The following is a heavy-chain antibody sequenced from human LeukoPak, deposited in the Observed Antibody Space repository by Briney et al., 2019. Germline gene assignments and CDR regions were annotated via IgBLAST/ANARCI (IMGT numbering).Heavy chain of an antibody. CDR1: GFTFSSYA. D-gene: IGHD1-26*01. Sequence: GGSLRLSCAASGFTFSSYAMTWVRQAPGKGLEWVSVISGTGGNTYYADSVKGRFTISRDNSKNTLYLQMNNLRAEDTAVYYCAKDPFPGRLGAFNYWGQGTLVTVSS. CDR2: ISGTGGNT. CDR3: AKDPFPGRLGAFNY. J-gene: IGHJ4*02. V-gene: IGHV3-23*01.